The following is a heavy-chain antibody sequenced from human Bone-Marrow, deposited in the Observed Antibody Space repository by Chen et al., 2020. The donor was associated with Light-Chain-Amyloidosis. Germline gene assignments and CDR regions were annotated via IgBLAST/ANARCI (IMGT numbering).Heavy chain of an antibody. Sequence: QVQLVESGGGVVQPGRSLRLYCAASGFIFSSYGMHWVRLAPGKGLEWVALISYAGRNTFVADSVKAPFTISRDNSKNMVSLRMNSLRAEGAAVYYCAKEGQTGTTWFYYDRDVWGKGTTVTVSS. V-gene: IGHV3-30*18. D-gene: IGHD1-1*01. J-gene: IGHJ6*03. CDR1: GFIFSSYG. CDR3: AKEGQTGTTWFYYDRDV. CDR2: ISYAGRNT.